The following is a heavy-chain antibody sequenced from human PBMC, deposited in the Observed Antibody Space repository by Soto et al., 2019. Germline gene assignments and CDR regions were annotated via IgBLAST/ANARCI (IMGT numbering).Heavy chain of an antibody. CDR2: ISSDGVST. CDR3: VKAVSGTVGWFDP. CDR1: GFTFSRQA. Sequence: GGSLRLSCAASGFTFSRQAMHWVRQAPGKGLQYVSAISSDGVSTYYADSVKGRFTTSRDNSKNTLYLQMSSLRAEDTAVYYCVKAVSGTVGWFDPWGQGTLVTVSS. D-gene: IGHD6-19*01. V-gene: IGHV3-64D*06. J-gene: IGHJ5*02.